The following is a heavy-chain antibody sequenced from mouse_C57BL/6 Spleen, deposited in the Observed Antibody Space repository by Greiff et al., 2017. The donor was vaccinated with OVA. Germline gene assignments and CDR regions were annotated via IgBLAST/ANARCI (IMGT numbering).Heavy chain of an antibody. J-gene: IGHJ3*01. D-gene: IGHD2-4*01. CDR3: ARRDDYAFAY. Sequence: QVQLQQPGAELVMPGASVKLSCKASGYTFTSYWMHWVKQRPGQGLEWIGEIDPADGTTNYNQKLTGKATLTVDTSSSTAYMKLSSLTSEDSAVDYSARRDDYAFAYWGTGTLVTVSA. CDR1: GYTFTSYW. V-gene: IGHV1-69*01. CDR2: IDPADGTT.